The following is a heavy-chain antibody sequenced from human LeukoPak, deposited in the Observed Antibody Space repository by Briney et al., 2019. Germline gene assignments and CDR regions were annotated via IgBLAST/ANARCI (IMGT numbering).Heavy chain of an antibody. J-gene: IGHJ4*02. CDR2: ISSSGSTI. D-gene: IGHD6-13*01. CDR3: ARDRRGLAAAGTLFDY. Sequence: GGSLRLSCAASGFTFSDYYMSWIRQAPGKGLEWVSYISSSGSTIYYADSVKGRFTISRDNAKNSLYLQMNSLRAEDTAVYYCARDRRGLAAAGTLFDYRGQGTLLTVSS. V-gene: IGHV3-11*04. CDR1: GFTFSDYY.